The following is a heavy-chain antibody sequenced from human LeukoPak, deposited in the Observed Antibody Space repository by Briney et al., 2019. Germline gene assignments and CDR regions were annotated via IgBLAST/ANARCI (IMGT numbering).Heavy chain of an antibody. Sequence: SETLSLTCTVSGAYNCGWIRQPPGKGLEWIGSIYYSGSTSYNPSLKSRLTISVDTSKNQFSLKLSSVTAADTAVYYCARHYGPWGQGTLVTVSS. CDR3: ARHYGP. J-gene: IGHJ5*02. V-gene: IGHV4-39*01. CDR2: IYYSGST. D-gene: IGHD3-10*01. CDR1: GAYN.